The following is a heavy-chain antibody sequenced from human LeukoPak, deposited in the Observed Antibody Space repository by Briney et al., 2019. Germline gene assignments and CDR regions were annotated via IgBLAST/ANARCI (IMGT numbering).Heavy chain of an antibody. Sequence: KPSETLSLTCTVSGGSISSSSYYWGWIRQPPGKGLEWIGSIYYSGSTYYNPSLKSRVTISVDTSKNQFSLKLSSVTAADTAVYYCARHVYYDILTGYWYYYYMDVWGKGTTVTVSS. D-gene: IGHD3-9*01. V-gene: IGHV4-39*01. CDR2: IYYSGST. J-gene: IGHJ6*03. CDR3: ARHVYYDILTGYWYYYYMDV. CDR1: GGSISSSSYY.